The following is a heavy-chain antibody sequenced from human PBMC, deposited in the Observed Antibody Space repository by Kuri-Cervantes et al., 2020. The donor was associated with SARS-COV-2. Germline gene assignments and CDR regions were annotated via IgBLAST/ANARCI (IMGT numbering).Heavy chain of an antibody. V-gene: IGHV3-23*01. J-gene: IGHJ1*01. CDR3: ARVGVSVYFQH. Sequence: GGSLRLSCAASGFTFSSYAMSWVRQAPGKGLEWVSAISGSGGSTYYADSVKGRFTISRDNSKNTLYLQMNSVRAEDTAVYYCARVGVSVYFQHWGQGTLVTVSS. CDR1: GFTFSSYA. D-gene: IGHD3-16*01. CDR2: ISGSGGST.